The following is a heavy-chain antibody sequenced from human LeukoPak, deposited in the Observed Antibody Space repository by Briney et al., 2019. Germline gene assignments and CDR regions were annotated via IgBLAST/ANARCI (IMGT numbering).Heavy chain of an antibody. J-gene: IGHJ4*02. CDR1: GFTFSSYG. D-gene: IGHD3-22*01. Sequence: GRSLRLSCAASGFTFSSYGMHWVRQAPGKGLEWVAVIWYDGSNKYYAVSVKGRFTISRDNSKNTLYLQMSSLRAEDTAVYYCAREAVYYDSSGYYFDYWGQGTLVTVSS. CDR2: IWYDGSNK. CDR3: AREAVYYDSSGYYFDY. V-gene: IGHV3-33*01.